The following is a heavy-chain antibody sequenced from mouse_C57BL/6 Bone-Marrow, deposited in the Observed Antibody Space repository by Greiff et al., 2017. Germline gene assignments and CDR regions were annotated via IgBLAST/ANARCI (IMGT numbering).Heavy chain of an antibody. CDR1: GYTFTDYT. V-gene: IGHV1-62-2*01. J-gene: IGHJ2*01. Sequence: QVQLQQSGAELVKPGASVKLSCKASGYTFTDYTIHWVKQRPGQGLEWIGGFYPGSGSIKYNERFKDKATLTADKSSSTVYMELSRLTSEDSAVYYCARHERYYDYGRYFDFWGRGTTLTISS. D-gene: IGHD2-4*01. CDR3: ARHERYYDYGRYFDF. CDR2: FYPGSGSI.